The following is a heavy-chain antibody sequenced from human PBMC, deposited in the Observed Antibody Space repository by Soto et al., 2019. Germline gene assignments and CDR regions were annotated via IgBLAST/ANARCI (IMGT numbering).Heavy chain of an antibody. D-gene: IGHD3-10*01. CDR3: AKNNMGYYLDY. V-gene: IGHV3-23*01. J-gene: IGHJ4*02. Sequence: EVQVLESGGALVQPGGSLRLACAASGFTFSNYAMRWVRQSPGKGLVWVSSISGSGGTTYYADSVKGRLTLSRDNSKNTLYLQMNSLRVEDTAVYYCAKNNMGYYLDYWGQGTLVTVSS. CDR1: GFTFSNYA. CDR2: ISGSGGTT.